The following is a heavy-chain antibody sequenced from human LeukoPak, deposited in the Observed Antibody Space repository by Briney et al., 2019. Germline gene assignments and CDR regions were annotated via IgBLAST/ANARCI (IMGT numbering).Heavy chain of an antibody. CDR1: GGSISSGSYY. CDR3: ARLPSWGYCIQEGCDY. J-gene: IGHJ4*02. D-gene: IGHD2-15*01. V-gene: IGHV4-61*02. CDR2: IYTSGST. Sequence: SQTLSLTCTVSGGSISSGSYYWSWIRQPAGKGLEWIGRIYTSGSTNYNPSLKSRVTISVDTSKNQFSLKLSSVTAADTAVYYCARLPSWGYCIQEGCDYWGQGTLVTVSS.